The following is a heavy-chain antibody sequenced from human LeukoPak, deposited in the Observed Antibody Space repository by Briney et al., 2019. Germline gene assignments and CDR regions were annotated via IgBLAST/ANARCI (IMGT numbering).Heavy chain of an antibody. V-gene: IGHV4-39*07. CDR2: IYYSGST. D-gene: IGHD6-19*01. CDR3: ARYSSGWQNYFDY. CDR1: GGSISSSSYY. Sequence: SETLSLTCTVSGGSISSSSYYWGWIRQPPEKGLEWIGSIYYSGSTYYNPSLKSRVTISVDTSKNQFSLKLSSVTAADTAVYYCARYSSGWQNYFDYWGQGTLVTVSS. J-gene: IGHJ4*02.